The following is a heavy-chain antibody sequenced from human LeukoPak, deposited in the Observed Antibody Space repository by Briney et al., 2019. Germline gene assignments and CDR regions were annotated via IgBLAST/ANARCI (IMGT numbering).Heavy chain of an antibody. CDR2: IYYSGST. D-gene: IGHD5-18*01. V-gene: IGHV4-39*01. Sequence: SETLSLTYTVSGGSISSSSYYWGWIRQPPGKGLEWIGSIYYSGSTYYNPSLKSRVTISVDTSKNQFSLKLSSVTAADTAVYYCARQAKVDTAMGWSYYFDYWGQGTLVTVSS. CDR1: GGSISSSSYY. J-gene: IGHJ4*02. CDR3: ARQAKVDTAMGWSYYFDY.